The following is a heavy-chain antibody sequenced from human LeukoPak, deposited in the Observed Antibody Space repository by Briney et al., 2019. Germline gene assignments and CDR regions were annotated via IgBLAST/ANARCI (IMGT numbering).Heavy chain of an antibody. J-gene: IGHJ6*02. CDR1: GGSFSGYY. CDR3: ARAGYSYGRSLYYYGMDV. Sequence: SETLSLTCAVYGGSFSGYYWSWIRQPPGKGLEWIGEINHSGSTNYNPSLKSRVTTSVDTSKNQFSLKLSSVTAADTAVYYCARAGYSYGRSLYYYGMDVWGQGTTVTVSS. CDR2: INHSGST. V-gene: IGHV4-34*01. D-gene: IGHD5-18*01.